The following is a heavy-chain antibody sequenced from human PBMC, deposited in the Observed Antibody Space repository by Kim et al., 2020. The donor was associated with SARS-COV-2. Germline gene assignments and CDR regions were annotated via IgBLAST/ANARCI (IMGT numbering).Heavy chain of an antibody. V-gene: IGHV3-74*01. CDR2: DGSAT. CDR3: TRGGFDI. J-gene: IGHJ3*02. Sequence: DGSATNDADSVKGRFTISRDNAKSTLHLQMNSLRAEDTAIYYCTRGGFDIWGQGTLVTVSS.